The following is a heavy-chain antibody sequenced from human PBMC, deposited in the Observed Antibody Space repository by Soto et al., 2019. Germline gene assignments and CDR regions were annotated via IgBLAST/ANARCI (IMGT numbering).Heavy chain of an antibody. CDR1: VFTFSSYS. D-gene: IGHD2-15*01. Sequence: GGSLRLSCAASVFTFSSYSMNWVRHAPGKGLEWGSSISSSSTYIYYADSVKGRFTISRDNAKNSLYLQMNSLRAEDTAVYYCARDCSGGSCYSLYYYYGMDVWGQGTTVTVSS. J-gene: IGHJ6*02. CDR3: ARDCSGGSCYSLYYYYGMDV. CDR2: ISSSSTYI. V-gene: IGHV3-21*01.